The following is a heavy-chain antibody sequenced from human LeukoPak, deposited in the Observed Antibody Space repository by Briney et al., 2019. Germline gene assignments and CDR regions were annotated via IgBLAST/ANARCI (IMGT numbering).Heavy chain of an antibody. Sequence: GGSLRLSCAASGFTFSDYYMSWIRQAPGKGLEWVSAISGSGGSTYYADSVKGRFTISRDNSKNTLYLQMNSLRAEDTAVYYCAKGAMIVVVSDAFDIWGQGTMVTVSS. V-gene: IGHV3-23*01. J-gene: IGHJ3*02. CDR3: AKGAMIVVVSDAFDI. D-gene: IGHD3-22*01. CDR1: GFTFSDYY. CDR2: ISGSGGST.